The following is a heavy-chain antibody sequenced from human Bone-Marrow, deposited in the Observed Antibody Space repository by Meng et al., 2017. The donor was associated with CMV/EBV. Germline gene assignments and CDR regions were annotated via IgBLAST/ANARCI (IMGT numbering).Heavy chain of an antibody. V-gene: IGHV3-21*01. Sequence: GASLKISCAASGFTFSSYWMHWVRQAPGKGLEWVSSISSSSSYIYYADSVKGRFTISRDNAKTSLYLQMNSLRAEDTAVYYCARDRPDTAMVTYCCGMDVWGRGNTVNVSS. CDR3: ARDRPDTAMVTYCCGMDV. CDR1: GFTFSSYW. J-gene: IGHJ6*02. D-gene: IGHD5-18*01. CDR2: ISSSSSYI.